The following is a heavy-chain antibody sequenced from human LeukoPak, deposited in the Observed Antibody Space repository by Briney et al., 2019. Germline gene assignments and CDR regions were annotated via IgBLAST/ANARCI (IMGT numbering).Heavy chain of an antibody. D-gene: IGHD2-21*02. CDR3: ASATYCGGDCYAFFDD. CDR2: IWSGGNT. V-gene: IGHV3-66*02. J-gene: IGHJ5*02. Sequence: GGSLRLSCAASGFSVSSKYMSWVRQAPGKGLEWVSSIWSGGNTYYADSVKGRFTISRDNSKNKVYLQMNSLRGEDRAVYYCASATYCGGDCYAFFDDWGQGTLVTVSS. CDR1: GFSVSSKY.